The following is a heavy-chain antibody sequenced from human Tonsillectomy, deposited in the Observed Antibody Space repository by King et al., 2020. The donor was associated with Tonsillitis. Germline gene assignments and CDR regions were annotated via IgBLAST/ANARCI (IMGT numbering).Heavy chain of an antibody. CDR1: GFTFSYYS. Sequence: QLVQSGGGLVKPGGSLRLSCAASGFTFSYYSMNWVRQAPGKGLEWVSSISSSSSYIYYADSVKGRFTISRDNAKNSLYLQMNSLRAEDTAVYYCARSGLVLGDYYYYYYMDVWGKGTTVTVSS. CDR2: ISSSSSYI. CDR3: ARSGLVLGDYYYYYYMDV. J-gene: IGHJ6*03. D-gene: IGHD3-10*01. V-gene: IGHV3-21*01.